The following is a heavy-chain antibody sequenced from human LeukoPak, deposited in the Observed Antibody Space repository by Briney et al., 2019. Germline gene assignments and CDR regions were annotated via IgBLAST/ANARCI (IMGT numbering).Heavy chain of an antibody. CDR1: GFTFSDYY. Sequence: GGSLRLSCAASGFTFSDYYMSWIRQAPGKGLEWVSYISSSGSTIYYADSVKGRFTISRDNAKNSLYLQMNSLRAEDTAIYYCAKHSHDGSAPYYEVQLDYWGQGTLVTVSS. V-gene: IGHV3-11*01. J-gene: IGHJ4*02. CDR3: AKHSHDGSAPYYEVQLDY. D-gene: IGHD3-22*01. CDR2: ISSSGSTI.